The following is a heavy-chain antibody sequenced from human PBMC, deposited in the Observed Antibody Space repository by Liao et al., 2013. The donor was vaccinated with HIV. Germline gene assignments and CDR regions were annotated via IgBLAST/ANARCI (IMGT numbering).Heavy chain of an antibody. J-gene: IGHJ4*02. CDR1: GGSISSSDYY. V-gene: IGHV4-39*07. Sequence: QLQLQESGPGLVKPSETLSLTCTVSGGSISSSDYYWGWIRQPPGKGLEWIGTIYYSGSTYYNPSLKSRVTISVDTSKNQFSLKLSSVTAADTAVYYCARGPRGTVTGPVRFDYWAREPWSPSPQ. D-gene: IGHD6-19*01. CDR3: ARGPRGTVTGPVRFDY. CDR2: IYYSGST.